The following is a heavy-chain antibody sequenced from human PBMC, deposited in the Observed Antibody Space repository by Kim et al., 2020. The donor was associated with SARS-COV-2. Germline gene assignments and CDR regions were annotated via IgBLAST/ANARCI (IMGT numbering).Heavy chain of an antibody. V-gene: IGHV1-69*13. Sequence: SVKVSCKISGGTFSSYAISWVRQAPGQGLEWVGGIIPLFHTVDYAQKFQGRVTITADDSTSTAYMELTSLRSEDTAVYFCARLEVVASILGFGLDVWGQ. J-gene: IGHJ6*02. CDR3: ARLEVVASILGFGLDV. D-gene: IGHD5-12*01. CDR1: GGTFSSYA. CDR2: IIPLFHTV.